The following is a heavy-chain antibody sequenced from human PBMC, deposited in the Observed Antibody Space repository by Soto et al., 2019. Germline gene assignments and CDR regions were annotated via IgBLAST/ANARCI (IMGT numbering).Heavy chain of an antibody. CDR2: IYYSGST. CDR3: ARDVVVVAATPGIWFDP. V-gene: IGHV4-39*02. J-gene: IGHJ5*02. CDR1: GGSISSSSYY. Sequence: PSETLSLTCTVSGGSISSSSYYWDWIRQPPGKGLEWIGSIYYSGSTYYNPSLKSRVTISVDTSKNHFSLKLSSVTAADTAVYYCARDVVVVAATPGIWFDPWGQGTLVTVSS. D-gene: IGHD2-15*01.